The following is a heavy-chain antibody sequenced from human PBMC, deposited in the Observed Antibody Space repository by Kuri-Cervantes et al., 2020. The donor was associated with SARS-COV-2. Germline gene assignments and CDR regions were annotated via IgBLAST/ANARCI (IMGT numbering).Heavy chain of an antibody. D-gene: IGHD6-13*01. CDR1: GGSISSSSYY. Sequence: SETLSLTCTVSGGSISSSSYYWGWIRQPPGKGLEWIGSSYYSGSTYYNPALKSRVTISVDTSKNQFSQKLSSVTVADTAVYYCARRLGDSRSWIPYYLDYWGQGTLVTVSS. CDR2: SYYSGST. V-gene: IGHV4-39*01. CDR3: ARRLGDSRSWIPYYLDY. J-gene: IGHJ4*02.